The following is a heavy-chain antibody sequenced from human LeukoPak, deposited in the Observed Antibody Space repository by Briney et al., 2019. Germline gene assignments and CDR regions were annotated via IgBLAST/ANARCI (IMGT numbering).Heavy chain of an antibody. CDR1: GFTLTSYA. CDR3: AKHSYDSSGYYSIDY. CDR2: IIGSVHST. D-gene: IGHD3-22*01. J-gene: IGHJ4*02. V-gene: IGHV3-23*01. Sequence: EGSLRLSCAASGFTLTSYAMSWVRQAPGKGLEWVSAIIGSVHSTYYADSVKGRFTISRDNSKNTLYLQMNSLRAEDTAVYYCAKHSYDSSGYYSIDYWGQGTLVTVFS.